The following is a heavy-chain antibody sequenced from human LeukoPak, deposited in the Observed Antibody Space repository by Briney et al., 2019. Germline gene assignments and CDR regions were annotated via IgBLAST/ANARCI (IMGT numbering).Heavy chain of an antibody. D-gene: IGHD5-18*01. J-gene: IGHJ4*02. CDR1: GGSISSYY. CDR3: ARAGVGYSYGFDY. Sequence: SSETLSLTCTVSGGSISSYYWSWIRQPPGKGLEWIGYIYYSGSTNYNPSLKSRVTMSVDTSKNQFSLKLSSVTAADTAVYYCARAGVGYSYGFDYWGQGTLVTVSS. V-gene: IGHV4-59*12. CDR2: IYYSGST.